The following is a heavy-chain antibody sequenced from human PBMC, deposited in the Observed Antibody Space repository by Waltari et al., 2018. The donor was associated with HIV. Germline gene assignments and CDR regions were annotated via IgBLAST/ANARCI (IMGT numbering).Heavy chain of an antibody. V-gene: IGHV4-34*01. CDR2: IKHSGST. Sequence: QVQLQQWGAGLLKPSETLSLTCAVYGGSFSGYYWSWIRQPPGKGLDWNGEIKHSGSTNYNPSLKSRVTISVDTSKNHFSLKLSSVTAADTAVYYCASLGPYCSGGSCYTSNFDYWGQGTLVTVSS. CDR3: ASLGPYCSGGSCYTSNFDY. CDR1: GGSFSGYY. J-gene: IGHJ4*02. D-gene: IGHD2-15*01.